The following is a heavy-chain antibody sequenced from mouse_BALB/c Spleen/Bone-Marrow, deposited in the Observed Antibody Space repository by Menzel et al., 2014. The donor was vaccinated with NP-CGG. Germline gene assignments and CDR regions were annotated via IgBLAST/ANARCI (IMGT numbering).Heavy chain of an antibody. Sequence: EVHLQQSGPELVKPGASVKISCKASGYTFTDYNMHWVKQSHGKSLEWIGYIYPYNGGTGYNQKFKSKATLTVDNSSSTAYMELRSLTSEDSAVYYCARELSWYFDVWGAGTTVTVSP. D-gene: IGHD1-1*02. V-gene: IGHV1S29*02. CDR1: GYTFTDYN. CDR3: ARELSWYFDV. CDR2: IYPYNGGT. J-gene: IGHJ1*01.